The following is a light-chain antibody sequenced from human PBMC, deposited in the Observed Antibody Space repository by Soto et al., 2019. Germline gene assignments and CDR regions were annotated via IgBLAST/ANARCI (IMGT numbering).Light chain of an antibody. Sequence: QSALTQPPSVSGAPGQRVTISCTGSSSNIGAGYDVHWYQHLPGTAPKLLIYDNFNRPSGVPDRFSGSKSGTSASLAITGLQAEDEADYYCQSYDSSLSGSVFGGGTKVTVL. CDR3: QSYDSSLSGSV. J-gene: IGLJ2*01. CDR2: DNF. CDR1: SSNIGAGYD. V-gene: IGLV1-40*01.